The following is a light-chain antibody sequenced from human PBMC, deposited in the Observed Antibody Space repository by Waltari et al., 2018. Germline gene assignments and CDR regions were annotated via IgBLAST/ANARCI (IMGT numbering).Light chain of an antibody. J-gene: IGLJ2*01. Sequence: SYEVTPPPSVSVSPGQPTSRTCSGVNLVHKYTSWYQQKTGQSPLLVMHQNNVRPSGSPERFSGSSSGNTATLTIRGTQAMDEALYYCQTWDLVTVTFGGGTKLTVL. CDR3: QTWDLVTVT. CDR1: NLVHKY. CDR2: QNN. V-gene: IGLV3-1*01.